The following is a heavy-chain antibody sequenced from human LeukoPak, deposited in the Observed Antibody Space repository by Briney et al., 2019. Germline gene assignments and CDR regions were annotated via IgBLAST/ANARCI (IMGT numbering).Heavy chain of an antibody. V-gene: IGHV3-33*01. Sequence: QPGRSLRLSCAASGFTFSSYGMHWVRQAPGKGLEWVAVIWYDGSNKYYADSVKGRFTISRDNSKNTLYLQMNSLRAEDTAVYYCARSAMVRGIIMYYFDYWGQGTLVTVSS. D-gene: IGHD3-10*01. CDR1: GFTFSSYG. CDR3: ARSAMVRGIIMYYFDY. CDR2: IWYDGSNK. J-gene: IGHJ4*02.